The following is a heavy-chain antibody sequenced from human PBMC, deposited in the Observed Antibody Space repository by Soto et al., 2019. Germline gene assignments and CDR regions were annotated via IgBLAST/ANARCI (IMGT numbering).Heavy chain of an antibody. V-gene: IGHV4-31*02. CDR3: ALALGPTTGLDY. D-gene: IGHD1-26*01. Sequence: QVQLQESGPGLVKPSQTLSLTCSVSGASTVSHYHWTWIRQPPGKGLEWMGYIFNSGTTFYHPSLTSRLSISMDTSGNHFSLELRSVTAAATAVYYCALALGPTTGLDYWGQGTLVTVSS. J-gene: IGHJ4*02. CDR2: IFNSGTT. CDR1: GASTVSHYH.